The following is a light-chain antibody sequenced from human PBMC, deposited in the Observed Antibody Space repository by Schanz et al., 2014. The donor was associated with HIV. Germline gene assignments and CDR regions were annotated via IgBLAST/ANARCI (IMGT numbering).Light chain of an antibody. Sequence: DIQMPQSPSTLSTSVGDRVTITCRASQRISWWLAWYQQKPGQAPSLLIYRASTLQTGVPSRFSGSGYGTEFSLTIGSLQPDDSATYYCQQYKSHSPFTFGQGTKIEIK. CDR1: QRISWW. J-gene: IGKJ2*01. CDR2: RAS. CDR3: QQYKSHSPFT. V-gene: IGKV1-5*03.